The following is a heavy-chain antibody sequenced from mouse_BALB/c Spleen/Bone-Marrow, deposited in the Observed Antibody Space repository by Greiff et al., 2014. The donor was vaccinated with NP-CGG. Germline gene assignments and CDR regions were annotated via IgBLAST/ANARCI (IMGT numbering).Heavy chain of an antibody. CDR3: ALITAATFSYWYFDV. Sequence: VQLKDSGAELVKPGASVRLSCTASGFNIKDTYIHWVKQRPEQGLEWIGRIDPANGYTIYDPKFQGKATITADTTSNTTYLQLSSPTSEDTAVYYCALITAATFSYWYFDVWGAGTTVTVSS. CDR2: IDPANGYT. D-gene: IGHD1-2*01. J-gene: IGHJ1*01. CDR1: GFNIKDTY. V-gene: IGHV14-3*02.